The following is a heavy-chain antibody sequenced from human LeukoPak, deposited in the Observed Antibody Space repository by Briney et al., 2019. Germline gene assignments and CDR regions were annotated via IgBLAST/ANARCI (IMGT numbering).Heavy chain of an antibody. CDR1: GFTFDDYA. CDR3: ARDGTGDSGSPGPYYYFDY. CDR2: ISYDGSNK. D-gene: IGHD5-12*01. V-gene: IGHV3-30-3*01. J-gene: IGHJ4*02. Sequence: GRSLRLSCAASGFTFDDYAMHWVRQAPGKGLEWVAVISYDGSNKYYADSVKGRFTISRDNSKNTLYLQMNSLRAEDTAVYYCARDGTGDSGSPGPYYYFDYWGQGTLVTVSS.